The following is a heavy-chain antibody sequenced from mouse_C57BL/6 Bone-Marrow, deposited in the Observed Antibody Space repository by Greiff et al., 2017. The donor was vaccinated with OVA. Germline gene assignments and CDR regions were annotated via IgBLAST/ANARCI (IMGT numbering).Heavy chain of an antibody. CDR3: ARYYYFFDY. V-gene: IGHV1-59*01. CDR1: GYTFTSYW. D-gene: IGHD2-1*01. J-gene: IGHJ2*01. Sequence: QVQLQQPGAELVRPGTSVKLSCKASGYTFTSYWMHWVKQRPGQGLEWIGAIDPSDSYTNYNQKFKGKATLTVDTSSSTAYMQLSSLTSEDSAVYYCARYYYFFDYWGQGTTLTVSS. CDR2: IDPSDSYT.